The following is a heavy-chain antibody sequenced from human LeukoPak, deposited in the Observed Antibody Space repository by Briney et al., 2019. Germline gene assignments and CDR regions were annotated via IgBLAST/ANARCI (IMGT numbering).Heavy chain of an antibody. CDR1: GFTFSDYY. CDR3: AKDWSGDYNWSDP. D-gene: IGHD3-3*01. CDR2: ISSSGSTI. J-gene: IGHJ5*02. Sequence: PGGSLRLSCAASGFTFSDYYMSWIRQAPGKGLEWVSYISSSGSTIYYADSVKGRFTISRDNAKNSLYLQMNSLRPEDTAVYYCAKDWSGDYNWSDPWGQGTLVIVSS. V-gene: IGHV3-11*04.